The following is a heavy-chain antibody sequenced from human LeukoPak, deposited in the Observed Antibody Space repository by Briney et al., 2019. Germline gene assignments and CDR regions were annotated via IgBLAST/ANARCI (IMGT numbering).Heavy chain of an antibody. Sequence: GVSLGLSCAASGFTFSNFCMMWVPQAPGKGREWVANIRKDGNDEDYVDSVKGRFTISRDNAKNSLYLQMNSLRAEDTAVYYCAGLDKIMVRDAGYWGQGTLVIVSS. V-gene: IGHV3-7*01. CDR1: GFTFSNFC. D-gene: IGHD3-10*01. CDR2: IRKDGNDE. CDR3: AGLDKIMVRDAGY. J-gene: IGHJ4*02.